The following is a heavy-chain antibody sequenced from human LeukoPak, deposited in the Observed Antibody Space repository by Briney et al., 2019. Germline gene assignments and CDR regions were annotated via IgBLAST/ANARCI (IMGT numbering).Heavy chain of an antibody. D-gene: IGHD2-2*01. CDR2: IKEDASEK. J-gene: IGHJ4*02. CDR1: GLTFSRYW. CDR3: VSRACSITACYAASWRCFDH. Sequence: PGGSLRLSCAASGLTFSRYWLTWVRQAPGKGLEWVANIKEDASEKNYVDSVKGRFSISRDNAKSSLFLQMNNLRAEDTAGYHCVSRACSITACYAASWRCFDHWGQGPLVSVPS. V-gene: IGHV3-7*03.